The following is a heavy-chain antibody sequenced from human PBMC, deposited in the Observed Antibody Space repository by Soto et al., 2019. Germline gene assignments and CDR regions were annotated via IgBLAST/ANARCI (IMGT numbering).Heavy chain of an antibody. Sequence: SETLSLTCTVSGASISSYYWAWIRQPPGKGLEWIGYIFYSGSTKYNPSLKSRVIISVGTSKSHFSLNLTSVTAADTAVYYCARDKGRYDSGMDVWGQGTTVTVSS. V-gene: IGHV4-59*01. CDR2: IFYSGST. D-gene: IGHD3-9*01. CDR3: ARDKGRYDSGMDV. CDR1: GASISSYY. J-gene: IGHJ6*02.